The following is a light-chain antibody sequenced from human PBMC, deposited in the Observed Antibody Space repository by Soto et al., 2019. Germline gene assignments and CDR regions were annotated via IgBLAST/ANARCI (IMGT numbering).Light chain of an antibody. Sequence: QLVLTQSPSASASLGASVKLTCTLSSGHSSNAIAWHQQQPEKGPRYLMKLTSDGSHSKGDGIPDRFSGSSSGAERYLIIYSLQSDDEADYYCQTWGTGIHWVFGGGTKLTVL. CDR1: SGHSSNA. V-gene: IGLV4-69*01. J-gene: IGLJ3*02. CDR3: QTWGTGIHWV. CDR2: LTSDGSH.